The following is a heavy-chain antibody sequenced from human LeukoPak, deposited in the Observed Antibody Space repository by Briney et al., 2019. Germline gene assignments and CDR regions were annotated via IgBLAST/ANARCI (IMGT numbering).Heavy chain of an antibody. CDR3: ARDPNRYCSSTSCSLL. CDR1: GFTFSSYS. V-gene: IGHV3-21*01. Sequence: PGGSLRLSCAASGFTFSSYSMNWVRQAPGKGLEWVSSISSSSSYIYYADSVKGRFTISRDNAKNSLYLQMNSLRAEDTAVYYCARDPNRYCSSTSCSLLWGQGTTVTVSS. J-gene: IGHJ6*02. D-gene: IGHD2-2*01. CDR2: ISSSSSYI.